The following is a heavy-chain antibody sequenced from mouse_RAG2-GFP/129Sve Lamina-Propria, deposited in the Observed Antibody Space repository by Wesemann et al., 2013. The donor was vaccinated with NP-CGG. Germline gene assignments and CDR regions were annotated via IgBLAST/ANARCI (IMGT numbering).Heavy chain of an antibody. CDR1: GYTFTSYW. Sequence: VQLQQSGPELVKPGASVKLSCKASGYTFTSYWMQWVKQRPGQGLEWIGEIDPSDSYTNYNQKFKGKATLTVDTSSSTAYMQLSSLTSEDSAVYYCAREGPTGRGYFDYWGQGTTLTVSS. V-gene: IGHV1-50*01. J-gene: IGHJ2*01. CDR2: IDPSDSYT. CDR3: AREGPTGRGYFDY. D-gene: IGHD4-1*02.